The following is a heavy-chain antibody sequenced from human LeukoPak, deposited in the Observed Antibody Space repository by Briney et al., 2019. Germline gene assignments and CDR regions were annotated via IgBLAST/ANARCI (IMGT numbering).Heavy chain of an antibody. Sequence: SVKVSCKASGGSFSSYVITWVRQAPGQGLEWMGRIIPVLGVSNFAQKFEGRVTITADKSTSTAYMELSSLRSEDTAVYYCARDGPHFWKAVAGTPFDYWGQGTLVTVSS. CDR3: ARDGPHFWKAVAGTPFDY. CDR2: IIPVLGVS. J-gene: IGHJ4*02. CDR1: GGSFSSYV. V-gene: IGHV1-69*04. D-gene: IGHD6-19*01.